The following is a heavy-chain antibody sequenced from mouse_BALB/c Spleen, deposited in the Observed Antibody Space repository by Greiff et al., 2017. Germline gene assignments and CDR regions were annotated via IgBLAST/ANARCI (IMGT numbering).Heavy chain of an antibody. CDR1: GFDFSRYW. J-gene: IGHJ1*01. CDR2: INPGSSTI. CDR3: ARIYGSSYWYFDV. V-gene: IGHV4-2*02. Sequence: VQLKESGGGLVQPGGSLNLSCAASGFDFSRYWMSWARQAPGKGQEWIGEINPGSSTINYTPSLKDKFIISRDNAKNTLYLQMSKVRSEDTALYYCARIYGSSYWYFDVWGAGTTVTVSS. D-gene: IGHD1-1*01.